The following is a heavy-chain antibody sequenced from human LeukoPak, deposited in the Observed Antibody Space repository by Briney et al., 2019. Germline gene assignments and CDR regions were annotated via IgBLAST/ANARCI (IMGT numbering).Heavy chain of an antibody. CDR3: ASLSCDFWSGYCFIDP. CDR2: IYTSGST. V-gene: IGHV4-4*07. D-gene: IGHD3-3*01. CDR1: GGSISSYY. J-gene: IGHJ5*02. Sequence: PSETLSLTCTVSGGSISSYYWSWIRQPAGKGLEWIGRIYTSGSTNYNPSLKSRVTMSVDTSKNQFSLKLSSVTAADTAVYYCASLSCDFWSGYCFIDPWGQGTLVTVSS.